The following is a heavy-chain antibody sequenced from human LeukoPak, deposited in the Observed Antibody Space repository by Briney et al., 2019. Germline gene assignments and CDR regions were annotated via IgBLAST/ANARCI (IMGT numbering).Heavy chain of an antibody. CDR2: IYTSGST. J-gene: IGHJ4*02. V-gene: IGHV4-4*07. Sequence: PSQTLSLTCTVSGGSISSYYWSWLRQPAGKGLEWIGRIYTSGSTNYNPSLKSRVTMSVDTSKNKFSLKLSSVTAADTAVYYCARGARTAAGTFYFDYWGQGTLVTVSS. CDR3: ARGARTAAGTFYFDY. D-gene: IGHD6-13*01. CDR1: GGSISSYY.